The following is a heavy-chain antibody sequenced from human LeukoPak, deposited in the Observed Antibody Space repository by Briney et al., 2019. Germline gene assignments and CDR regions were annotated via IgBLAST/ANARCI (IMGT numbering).Heavy chain of an antibody. Sequence: SVKVSCKASGFTFITSTIQWVRQARGQRLEWIGWIVVGSGDTNYAQRFQERVTITRDMSTSTAYMELSSLRSEDTAVYYCARGPYYDFWSGYYKGDYFDYWGQGTLVTVSS. CDR3: ARGPYYDFWSGYYKGDYFDY. CDR2: IVVGSGDT. V-gene: IGHV1-58*02. CDR1: GFTFITST. J-gene: IGHJ4*02. D-gene: IGHD3-3*01.